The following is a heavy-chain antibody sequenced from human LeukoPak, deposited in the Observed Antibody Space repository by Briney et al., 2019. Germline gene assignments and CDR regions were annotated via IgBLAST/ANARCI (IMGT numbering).Heavy chain of an antibody. CDR2: IYHSGST. Sequence: SETLSLTCTVSGYSISSGYYWGWIRQPPGKGLEWIGSIYHSGSTYYNPSLKSRVTISVDTSKNQFSLKLSSVTAADTAVYYCARWGTYASTSNWFDPWGQGTLVTVSS. CDR3: ARWGTYASTSNWFDP. J-gene: IGHJ5*02. D-gene: IGHD2-2*01. V-gene: IGHV4-38-2*02. CDR1: GYSISSGYY.